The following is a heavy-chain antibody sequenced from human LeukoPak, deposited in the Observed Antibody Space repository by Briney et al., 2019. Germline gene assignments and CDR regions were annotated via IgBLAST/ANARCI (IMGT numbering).Heavy chain of an antibody. J-gene: IGHJ3*02. D-gene: IGHD2-15*01. V-gene: IGHV3-7*01. CDR3: ASGVVVVAPDTFDI. Sequence: GGSLRLSCAASGFTFSSYWMSWVRQAPGKGLEWVANIKEDGSEKYYVDSVKGRFTISRDNAKNSLYLQMNSLRAEDTAVYYRASGVVVVAPDTFDIWGQGTMVTVSS. CDR1: GFTFSSYW. CDR2: IKEDGSEK.